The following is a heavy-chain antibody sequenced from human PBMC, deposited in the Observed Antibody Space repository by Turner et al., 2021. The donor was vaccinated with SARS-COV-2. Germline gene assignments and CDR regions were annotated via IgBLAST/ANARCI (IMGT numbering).Heavy chain of an antibody. CDR3: ARGATLQYSFDY. V-gene: IGHV4-34*01. J-gene: IGHJ4*02. Sequence: QVQLQQWGAGLLKPSETLSLTCAVYGGSFSGYYWSWIRQPPGKGLEWIGEINHSGSTNYNPSLKSRVTISVDTSKNQFSLNLSSVTAADTAVYYCARGATLQYSFDYWGQGTLVTVS. D-gene: IGHD4-4*01. CDR2: INHSGST. CDR1: GGSFSGYY.